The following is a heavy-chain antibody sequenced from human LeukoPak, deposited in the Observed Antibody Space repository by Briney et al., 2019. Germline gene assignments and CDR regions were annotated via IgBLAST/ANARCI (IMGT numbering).Heavy chain of an antibody. Sequence: GASVTVSFKASGGTFSIYAISWVRQAPGQGLEWMGGIIPIFGTANYAQKFQGRVTITADESTSTAYVELSSLRSEDTAVYYCAMVGYCSSTSCLGREDYYYYGMDVWGQGTTVTVSS. J-gene: IGHJ6*02. D-gene: IGHD2-2*03. CDR2: IIPIFGTA. V-gene: IGHV1-69*13. CDR3: AMVGYCSSTSCLGREDYYYYGMDV. CDR1: GGTFSIYA.